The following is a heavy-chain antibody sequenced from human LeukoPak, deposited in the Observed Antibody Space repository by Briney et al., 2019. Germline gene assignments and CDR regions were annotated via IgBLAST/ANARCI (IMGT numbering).Heavy chain of an antibody. Sequence: PGGSLRLSCAASGFTFTNTWKNWVRQAPGKGLERVGRIRSKTDGGTTDYAAPVKGRFTISGDDSRNTLYLQLNSLKSEDTAVYYCTTVGYDSSGYYSYYFDCWGQGTLVTVSS. J-gene: IGHJ4*02. D-gene: IGHD3-22*01. CDR1: GFTFTNTW. CDR2: IRSKTDGGTT. V-gene: IGHV3-15*07. CDR3: TTVGYDSSGYYSYYFDC.